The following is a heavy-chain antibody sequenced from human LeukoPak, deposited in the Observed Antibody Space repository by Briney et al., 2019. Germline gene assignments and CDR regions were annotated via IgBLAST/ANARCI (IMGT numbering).Heavy chain of an antibody. CDR2: IYYSGST. CDR3: ARVRYHYYYYYMDV. D-gene: IGHD1-14*01. CDR1: GYAITSGGFS. Sequence: SQTLSLTCTVSGYAITSGGFSWNCIRQSPGKGLEWIGYIYYSGSTNYNPSLKSRVTISVDTSKNQFSLKLSSVTAADTAVYYCARVRYHYYYYYMDVWGKGTTVTVSS. V-gene: IGHV4-61*08. J-gene: IGHJ6*03.